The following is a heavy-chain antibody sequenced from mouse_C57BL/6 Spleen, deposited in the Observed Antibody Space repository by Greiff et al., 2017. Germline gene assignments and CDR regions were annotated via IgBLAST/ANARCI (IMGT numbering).Heavy chain of an antibody. J-gene: IGHJ4*01. D-gene: IGHD1-1*01. CDR3: ARSPITAVAMDY. CDR2: IYPGDGDT. Sequence: QVQLQQSGAELVKPGASVKISCKASGYAFSSYWMNWVKQRPGKGLEWIGQIYPGDGDTNYNGKFKGKATLTADKSSSTAYMQLSSLTSEDSAVYVCARSPITAVAMDYWGQGTSVTVSS. V-gene: IGHV1-80*01. CDR1: GYAFSSYW.